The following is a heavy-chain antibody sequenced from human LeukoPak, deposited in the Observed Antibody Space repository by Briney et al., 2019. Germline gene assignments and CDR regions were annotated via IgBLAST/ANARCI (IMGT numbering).Heavy chain of an antibody. CDR2: IYYSGST. V-gene: IGHV4-59*01. Sequence: PSETLSLTCTVSGGSISSYYWSWIRQPPGKGLEWIGYIYYSGSTNYNPSLKSRVTISVDTSKNQFSLKLSSVTAADTAVYFCARVDPRSSTGCYDWGQGTLVTVYS. CDR3: ARVDPRSSTGCYD. CDR1: GGSISSYY. J-gene: IGHJ4*02. D-gene: IGHD2-2*01.